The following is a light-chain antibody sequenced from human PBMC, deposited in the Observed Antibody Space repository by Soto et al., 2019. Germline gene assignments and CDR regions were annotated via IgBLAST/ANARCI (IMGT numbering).Light chain of an antibody. CDR3: QYTDSSPRA. J-gene: IGKJ1*01. V-gene: IGKV1-39*01. CDR2: AAS. Sequence: DIQMTQSPSSLSASVGDRVSITCRASQSIKTDLSWYQQKPGKAPNLLIYAASSLQSGVPSRFSGSGSGTDFTLTISTLQPEDFATYYCQYTDSSPRAFGQGTKVEIK. CDR1: QSIKTD.